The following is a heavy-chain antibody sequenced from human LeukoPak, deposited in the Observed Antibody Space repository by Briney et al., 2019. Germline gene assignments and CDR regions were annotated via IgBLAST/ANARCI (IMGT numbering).Heavy chain of an antibody. CDR1: GFTFSSYS. CDR2: ISSSSSTI. CDR3: AELGITMIGGV. D-gene: IGHD3-10*02. J-gene: IGHJ6*04. Sequence: GGSLRLSCAASGFTFSSYSMNWVRQAPGRGLEWVSYISSSSSTIYYSDSVKGRFTISRDNAKNSLYLQMNSLRAEDTAVYYCAELGITMIGGVWGKGTTVTISS. V-gene: IGHV3-48*04.